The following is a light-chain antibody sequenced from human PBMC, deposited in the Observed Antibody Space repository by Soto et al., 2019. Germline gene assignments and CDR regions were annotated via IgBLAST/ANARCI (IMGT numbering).Light chain of an antibody. CDR1: QSVLYTSYNKNL. CDR2: WAS. V-gene: IGKV4-1*01. J-gene: IGKJ3*01. Sequence: DIVMTQSPDSLAVSLGERATINCKSSQSVLYTSYNKNLLAWYQQKPGQPPKLLIYWASTRESGVPDRFSGSGSGKDFPLTLSSLPAEDVAVYYCQQYSDNPPPFPFGPGDKVNI. CDR3: QQYSDNPPPFP.